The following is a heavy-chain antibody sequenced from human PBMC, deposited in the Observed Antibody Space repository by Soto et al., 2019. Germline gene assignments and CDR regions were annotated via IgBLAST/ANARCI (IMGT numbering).Heavy chain of an antibody. V-gene: IGHV1-18*01. CDR3: ARVYCTGGTCRSLAY. CDR2: ISVYNDNT. J-gene: IGHJ4*02. CDR1: GYTFTSYG. D-gene: IGHD2-15*01. Sequence: QVQLVQSGAEVKKPGASVKVSCKASGYTFTSYGISWVRQAPGQGLEWMGWISVYNDNTNYAQNLQGRVTMNTDTSTSTAYMELRSLRSDDTAVYYCARVYCTGGTCRSLAYWGQGTLVTVSS.